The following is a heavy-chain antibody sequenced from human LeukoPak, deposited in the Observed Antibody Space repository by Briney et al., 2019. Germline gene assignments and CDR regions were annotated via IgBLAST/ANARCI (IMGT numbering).Heavy chain of an antibody. J-gene: IGHJ3*02. D-gene: IGHD3-10*01. CDR2: INPNSGGT. CDR3: ARALWFGEFDAFDI. CDR1: GYTFTNYG. V-gene: IGHV1-2*06. Sequence: ASVKVSCKASGYTFTNYGINWVRQAPGQGLEWMGRINPNSGGTNYAQKFQGRVTMTRDTSISTAYMELSRLRSDDTAVYYCARALWFGEFDAFDIWGQGTMVTVSS.